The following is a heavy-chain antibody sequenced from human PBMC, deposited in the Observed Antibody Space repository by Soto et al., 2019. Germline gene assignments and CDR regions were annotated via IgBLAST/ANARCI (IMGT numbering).Heavy chain of an antibody. CDR3: ARDGGYFDWLNYYYYYGMDV. CDR1: GFTFSDYY. J-gene: IGHJ6*02. V-gene: IGHV3-11*05. Sequence: PGGSLRLSCAASGFTFSDYYMSWIRQAPGKGLEWVSYISSSSSYTNYADSVKGRFTISRDNAKNSLYLQMNSLRAEDTAVYYCARDGGYFDWLNYYYYYGMDVWGQWTTVTVSS. D-gene: IGHD3-9*01. CDR2: ISSSSSYT.